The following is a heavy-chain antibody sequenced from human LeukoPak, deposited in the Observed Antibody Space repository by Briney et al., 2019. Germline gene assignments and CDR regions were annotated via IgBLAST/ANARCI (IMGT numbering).Heavy chain of an antibody. Sequence: PGGSLRLSCAASGFTFSSYGMHWVRQAPGKGLEWVAVISYDGSNKYYADSVKGRFTISRDSSKNTLYLQMNSLRAEDTAVYYCAKGGSIAAVDYWGQGTLVTVSS. CDR3: AKGGSIAAVDY. J-gene: IGHJ4*02. CDR2: ISYDGSNK. CDR1: GFTFSSYG. V-gene: IGHV3-30*18. D-gene: IGHD6-13*01.